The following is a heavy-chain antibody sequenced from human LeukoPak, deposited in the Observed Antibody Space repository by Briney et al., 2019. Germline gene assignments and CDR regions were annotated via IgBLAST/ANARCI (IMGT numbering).Heavy chain of an antibody. CDR2: IYYSGST. CDR1: GGSISRSNYY. V-gene: IGHV4-39*01. CDR3: ARHASSSWYYVRHHFDY. D-gene: IGHD6-13*01. J-gene: IGHJ4*02. Sequence: PSETLSLTCTVSGGSISRSNYYWGWIRQPPGKGLEWIGSIYYSGSTYHNPSLKSRVTISVDTSKNQFSLKLSSVTAADTAVYYCARHASSSWYYVRHHFDYWGQGILVTVSA.